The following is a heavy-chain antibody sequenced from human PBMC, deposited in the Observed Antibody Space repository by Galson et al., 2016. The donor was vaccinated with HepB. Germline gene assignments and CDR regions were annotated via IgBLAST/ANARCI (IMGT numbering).Heavy chain of an antibody. V-gene: IGHV4-39*01. CDR2: IYYTGTT. CDR3: VRHQRDGLVNF. J-gene: IGHJ3*01. D-gene: IGHD3/OR15-3a*01. Sequence: SETLSLTCTVSGASISSSSYYWGWLRQPPGKGLEWVGSIYYTGTTYYNPSLQSRVTISVDTSKNQFSLKLTSVTAADTALYTCVRHQRDGLVNFWGQGTLVTVSS. CDR1: GASISSSSYY.